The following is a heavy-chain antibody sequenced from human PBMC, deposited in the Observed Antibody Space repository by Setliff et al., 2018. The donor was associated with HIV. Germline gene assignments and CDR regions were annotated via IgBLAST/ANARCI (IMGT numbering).Heavy chain of an antibody. CDR1: GFTFSRSG. D-gene: IGHD3-22*01. Sequence: LRLSCAASGFTFSRSGMHWLRQAPGKGLEWLSVVRGSGGSTSYADSVKGRFTISRDNSKNMLFLQMSSLRADDTAVYYCARDRRGYQYESSGYPGFDPWGQGTLVTVSS. V-gene: IGHV3-23*01. J-gene: IGHJ5*02. CDR2: VRGSGGST. CDR3: ARDRRGYQYESSGYPGFDP.